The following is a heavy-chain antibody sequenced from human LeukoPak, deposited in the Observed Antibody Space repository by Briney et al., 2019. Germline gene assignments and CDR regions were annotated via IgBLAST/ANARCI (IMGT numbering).Heavy chain of an antibody. CDR1: GFTFSSYW. J-gene: IGHJ4*02. CDR2: IKQDGSEK. Sequence: PGGSLRLSCAASGFTFSSYWMSWVRQAPGKGLEWVANIKQDGSEKYYVDSVKGRFTISRDNAKNSLYLQMNSLRAEDMALYYCAKADHSSWDSYFDYWGQGTLVTVSS. D-gene: IGHD6-13*01. V-gene: IGHV3-7*03. CDR3: AKADHSSWDSYFDY.